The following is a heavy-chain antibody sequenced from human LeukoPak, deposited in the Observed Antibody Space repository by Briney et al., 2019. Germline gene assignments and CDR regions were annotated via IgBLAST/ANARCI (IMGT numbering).Heavy chain of an antibody. CDR1: GFTFSTYA. Sequence: PGGSLRLSCAASGFTFSTYAMSWVRQAPGKGLEWVSAVNVDDGSTYYADSVKGRFTISRDNSKSTLYLQINSPRADDTAVYYCATAGRELLAEIDYWGQGTLVTVSS. D-gene: IGHD3-10*01. CDR3: ATAGRELLAEIDY. J-gene: IGHJ4*02. V-gene: IGHV3-23*01. CDR2: VNVDDGST.